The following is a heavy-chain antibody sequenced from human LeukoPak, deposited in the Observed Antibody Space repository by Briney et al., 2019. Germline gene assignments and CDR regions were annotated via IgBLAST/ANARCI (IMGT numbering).Heavy chain of an antibody. V-gene: IGHV4-4*07. CDR2: IYTSGST. CDR1: GGSSSSYY. Sequence: PSETLSLTCTVSGGSSSSYYWSWIRQPAGKGLEWIGRIYTSGSTNYNPSLKGRVTMSVDTSKNQFSLKLSSVTAADTAVYYCARGGPYSSSSDYWGQGTLVTVSS. CDR3: ARGGPYSSSSDY. D-gene: IGHD6-6*01. J-gene: IGHJ4*02.